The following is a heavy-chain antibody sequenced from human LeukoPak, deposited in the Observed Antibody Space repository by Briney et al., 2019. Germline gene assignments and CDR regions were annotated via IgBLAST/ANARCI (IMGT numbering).Heavy chain of an antibody. V-gene: IGHV1-18*01. CDR1: GYTFTSYG. CDR2: ISAYNGNT. J-gene: IGHJ3*02. D-gene: IGHD6-19*01. CDR3: ARVRAVAGSIDAFDI. Sequence: ASVKVSCKASGYTFTSYGISWVRQAPGQGLEWMGWISAYNGNTNYAQKLQGRVTMTTDTSTSTAYMELRSLRSDDTAVYYCARVRAVAGSIDAFDIWGQGTRATVSS.